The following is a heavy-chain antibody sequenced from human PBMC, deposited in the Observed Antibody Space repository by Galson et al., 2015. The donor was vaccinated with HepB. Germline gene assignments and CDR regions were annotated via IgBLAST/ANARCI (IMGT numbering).Heavy chain of an antibody. J-gene: IGHJ4*02. CDR3: AMRWFGESPLY. CDR2: INAGTGNT. D-gene: IGHD3-10*01. CDR1: GYSFTNYA. V-gene: IGHV1-3*01. Sequence: SVKVSCKASGYSFTNYAMHWVRQAPGQRLEWMGWINAGTGNTKYSQKFQGRVTITRDTSASTAYMELSSLRSEDTAVYYCAMRWFGESPLYWGQGTLVTVSS.